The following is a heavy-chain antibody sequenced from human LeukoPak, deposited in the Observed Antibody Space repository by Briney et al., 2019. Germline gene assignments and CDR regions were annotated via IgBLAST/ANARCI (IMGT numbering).Heavy chain of an antibody. CDR1: GFTFGNFW. CDR2: MKGDGSHI. Sequence: PGGSLRLSCAASGFTFGNFWMSWVRQAPGRGLQWVASMKGDGSHIYYVDSVKGRFTISRDNARNSLYLQMNSLRAEDTAVYYCANLLRWEPYWGQGTLVTVSS. D-gene: IGHD4-23*01. J-gene: IGHJ4*02. V-gene: IGHV3-7*01. CDR3: ANLLRWEPY.